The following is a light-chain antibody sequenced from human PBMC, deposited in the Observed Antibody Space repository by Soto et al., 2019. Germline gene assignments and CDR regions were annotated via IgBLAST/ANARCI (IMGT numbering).Light chain of an antibody. CDR3: GADHGSGRNFVMV. Sequence: QPVLTQPPSAAASLGASVTLTCTLSRGYSNYKVDWYQQRPGKGPRFGMRVGTGGIVGSNGDGNHDRFPVWGSGLNRYLPNKNPQEEDERDYHCGADHGSGRNFVMVFRGGAQLTVL. CDR2: VGTGGIVG. J-gene: IGLJ3*02. V-gene: IGLV9-49*01. CDR1: RGYSNYK.